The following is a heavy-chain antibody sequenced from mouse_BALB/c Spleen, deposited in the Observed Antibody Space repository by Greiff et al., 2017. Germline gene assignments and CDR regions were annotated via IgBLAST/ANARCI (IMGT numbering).Heavy chain of an antibody. J-gene: IGHJ1*01. CDR2: IDPANGNT. D-gene: IGHD1-1*02. CDR3: DSGRYEYFDV. CDR1: GFNIKDTY. V-gene: IGHV14-3*02. Sequence: VQLQQSGAELVKPGASVKLSCTASGFNIKDTYMQWVKQRPEQGLEWIGRIDPANGNTKYDPQFQGKATITADTSTNTAYLQLSSLTSEYTAVYYCDSGRYEYFDVWGEGTTVTVSS.